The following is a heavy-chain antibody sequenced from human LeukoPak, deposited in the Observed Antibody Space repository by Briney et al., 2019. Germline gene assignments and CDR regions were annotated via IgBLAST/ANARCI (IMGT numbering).Heavy chain of an antibody. CDR1: GFTFSSYS. D-gene: IGHD2-15*01. Sequence: GGSLRLSCAASGFTFSSYSMNWVRQAPGKGLEWVSSTSSTGSYIYYTDSMKGRFTISRDNAKNSLYLQMNSLRAEDTAVYYCAKDRCSGYSCYSPNLWGQGTLVTVSS. CDR3: AKDRCSGYSCYSPNL. J-gene: IGHJ5*02. CDR2: TSSTGSYI. V-gene: IGHV3-21*01.